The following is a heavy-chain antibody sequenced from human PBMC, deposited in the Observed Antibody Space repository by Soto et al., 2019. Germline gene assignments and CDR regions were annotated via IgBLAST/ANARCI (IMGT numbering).Heavy chain of an antibody. CDR3: ARDGVTKAFDF. Sequence: ASVKVSCKASGFTFTSYVMYWVRQAPGQRLEWMGWINAGNGNTKSSQKFQGRVTITRDTSASTMYMELSSLRSEDTAVYYCARDGVTKAFDFWGQGTLVTVSS. D-gene: IGHD4-17*01. CDR2: INAGNGNT. J-gene: IGHJ4*02. CDR1: GFTFTSYV. V-gene: IGHV1-3*01.